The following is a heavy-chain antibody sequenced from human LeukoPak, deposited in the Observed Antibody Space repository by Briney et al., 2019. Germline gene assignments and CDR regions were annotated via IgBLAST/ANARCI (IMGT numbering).Heavy chain of an antibody. Sequence: GGSLRLSCAVSGFTFRSYWMHWVRQAPGKGLVWVSSIKSDGSSTTYADSVKGRFTISRDNAENTLYLQMNSLRVEDTAVYYCARISSMVRHYWGQGTLVTVSS. CDR2: IKSDGSST. J-gene: IGHJ4*02. D-gene: IGHD3-10*01. CDR3: ARISSMVRHY. V-gene: IGHV3-74*03. CDR1: GFTFRSYW.